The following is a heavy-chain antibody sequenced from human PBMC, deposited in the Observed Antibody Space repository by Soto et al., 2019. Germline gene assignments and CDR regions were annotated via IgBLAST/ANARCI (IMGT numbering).Heavy chain of an antibody. V-gene: IGHV3-30-3*01. Sequence: QVQLVESGGGVVQPGRSLRLSCAASGFTFSSYAMHWVRQAPGKGLEWVAVISYDGSNKYYADSVKGRFTISRDNSKNTLYLQMNSLRAEDTAVYYRARASSSGDGAFDIWGQGTMVTVSS. CDR1: GFTFSSYA. D-gene: IGHD6-6*01. CDR3: ARASSSGDGAFDI. CDR2: ISYDGSNK. J-gene: IGHJ3*02.